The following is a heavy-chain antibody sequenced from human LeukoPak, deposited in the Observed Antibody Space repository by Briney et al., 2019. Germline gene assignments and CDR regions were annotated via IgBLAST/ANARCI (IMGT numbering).Heavy chain of an antibody. J-gene: IGHJ4*02. CDR1: GFTFSNYG. V-gene: IGHV3-7*01. Sequence: GGSLRLSCAASGFTFSNYGMSWVRQAPGKGLEWVASIKQDGSEKFYVDSVKGRFTISRDNAKNSLYLQMNSLRAEDTAVYYCARAGRPLDYWGQGTLVTVSS. CDR2: IKQDGSEK. CDR3: ARAGRPLDY.